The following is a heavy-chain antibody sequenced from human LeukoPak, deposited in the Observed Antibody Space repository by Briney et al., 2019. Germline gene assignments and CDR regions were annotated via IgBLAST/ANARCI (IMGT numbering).Heavy chain of an antibody. CDR3: ARGEAIVGATIDY. Sequence: ASVKVSCKASGYTFTGYYTHWVRQAPGQGLEWMGWINPNSGGTNYAQKFQGRVTMTRDTSISTAYMELSRLRSDDTAVYYCARGEAIVGATIDYWGQGTLVTVSS. V-gene: IGHV1-2*02. CDR2: INPNSGGT. CDR1: GYTFTGYY. D-gene: IGHD1-26*01. J-gene: IGHJ4*02.